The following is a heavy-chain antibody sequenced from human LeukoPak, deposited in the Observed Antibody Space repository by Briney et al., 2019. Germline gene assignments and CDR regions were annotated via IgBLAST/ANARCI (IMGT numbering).Heavy chain of an antibody. V-gene: IGHV6-1*01. CDR1: GDSVSSNTGI. CDR2: TYYRSKWFI. CDR3: ARAPGTSGSKTKHFDY. J-gene: IGHJ4*02. D-gene: IGHD6-19*01. Sequence: SQTLSPTCAISGDSVSSNTGIWNWVRQSPSRGLEWLGRTYYRSKWFIDYALSVKGRMTINPDTSKNQFSLQLNSVTPEDTAVYYCARAPGTSGSKTKHFDYWGQGTLVTVSS.